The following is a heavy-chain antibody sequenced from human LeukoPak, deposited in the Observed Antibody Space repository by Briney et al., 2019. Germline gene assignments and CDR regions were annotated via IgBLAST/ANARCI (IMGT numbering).Heavy chain of an antibody. CDR1: NGSLSGYA. D-gene: IGHD5-24*01. V-gene: IGHV4-59*08. J-gene: IGHJ2*01. CDR3: VGGANAYNPWHFDL. Sequence: SETLSLTCAVSNGSLSGYAWIWIRQSPGKGLEWIGHIYNTGGTIYSPTLRSRATLSVDTSKTQFSLNLRSVTAADTAVYFCVGGANAYNPWHFDLWGRGTLVIVSS. CDR2: IYNTGGT.